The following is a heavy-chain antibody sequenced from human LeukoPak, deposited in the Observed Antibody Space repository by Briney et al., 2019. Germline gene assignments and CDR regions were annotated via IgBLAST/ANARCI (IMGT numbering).Heavy chain of an antibody. Sequence: SETLSLTCTVSGGSISSYYWSWVRQPPGKGLEWIGYIYYSGSTNYNPSLKSRVTISVDKSKNQFSLKLSSVTAADTAVYYCARDQGDCSGGSCYPRGFDPWGQGTLVTVSS. D-gene: IGHD2-15*01. V-gene: IGHV4-59*12. J-gene: IGHJ5*02. CDR3: ARDQGDCSGGSCYPRGFDP. CDR1: GGSISSYY. CDR2: IYYSGST.